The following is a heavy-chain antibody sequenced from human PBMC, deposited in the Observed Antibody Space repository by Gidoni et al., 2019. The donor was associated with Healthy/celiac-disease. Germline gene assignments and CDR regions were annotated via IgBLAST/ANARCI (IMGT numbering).Heavy chain of an antibody. D-gene: IGHD3-10*01. CDR2: IIPIFGTA. CDR3: ARARAERITMVRGVLHPGGVGYGMDV. J-gene: IGHJ6*02. V-gene: IGHV1-69*01. Sequence: QVQLVQSGAEVKKPVSSVKVSCKASGGTFSSYAISWVRQAPEQGLEGMGGIIPIFGTANYAQKFQGRVTITADESTSTAYMELSSLRSEDTAVYYWARARAERITMVRGVLHPGGVGYGMDVWGQGTTVTVSS. CDR1: GGTFSSYA.